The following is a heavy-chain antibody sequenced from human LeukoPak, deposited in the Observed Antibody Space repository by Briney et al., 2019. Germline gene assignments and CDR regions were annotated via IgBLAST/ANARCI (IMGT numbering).Heavy chain of an antibody. CDR3: ARDTLAAADP. D-gene: IGHD6-25*01. CDR2: TYYRSKWHN. Sequence: SQTLSLTCAISGDSVSRDGAAWTWIRQSPSRGLEWLGRTYYRSKWHNEYAVSVRGRMAISPDTSKNQFSLHLSSVTPEDTAVYFCARDTLAAADPWGQGALVTVSS. V-gene: IGHV6-1*01. J-gene: IGHJ4*02. CDR1: GDSVSRDGAA.